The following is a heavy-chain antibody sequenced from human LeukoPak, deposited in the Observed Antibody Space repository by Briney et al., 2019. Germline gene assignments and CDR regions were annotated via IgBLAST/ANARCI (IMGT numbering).Heavy chain of an antibody. CDR2: ISWHSGSI. D-gene: IGHD5-12*01. Sequence: GGSLRLSYAASGSTFDDYAMHRLRQAPGKGLERSSGISWHSGSIGHADSVKGRFTISRDNAKHSLYLQKNSLRAEDTALYDCARRGYRGYVPFDYWGQGTLVTVSS. V-gene: IGHV3-9*01. CDR1: GSTFDDYA. CDR3: ARRGYRGYVPFDY. J-gene: IGHJ4*02.